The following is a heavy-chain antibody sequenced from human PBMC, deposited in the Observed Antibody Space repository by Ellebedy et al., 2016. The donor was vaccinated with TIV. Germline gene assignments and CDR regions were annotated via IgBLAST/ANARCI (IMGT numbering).Heavy chain of an antibody. CDR3: ARAGEYSYGYSFDS. CDR1: GFTFSSYS. D-gene: IGHD5-18*01. Sequence: PGGSLRLSCAASGFTFSSYSMNWVRQAPGKGLEWVSYIDRSSSTIYYADFVKGRFTISRDNAKNSLYLQMNSLRDEDTAVYYCARAGEYSYGYSFDSWGQGTLVAVSS. J-gene: IGHJ4*02. CDR2: IDRSSSTI. V-gene: IGHV3-48*02.